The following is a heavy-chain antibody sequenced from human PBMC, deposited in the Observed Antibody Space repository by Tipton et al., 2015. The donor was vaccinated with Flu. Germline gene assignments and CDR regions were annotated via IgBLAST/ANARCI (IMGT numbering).Heavy chain of an antibody. CDR1: GDSIGSPYF. CDR3: ARRDYGTYVSEPHNWFDS. Sequence: TLSLTCSVSGDSIGSPYFWGWIRKPPGGGLEWIGNVHRSGNGYYKPSLKSRVSISVDTSKNQFSLELTSVTAADTAVYYCARRDYGTYVSEPHNWFDSWGQGILVTVSS. D-gene: IGHD4-17*01. CDR2: VHRSGNG. J-gene: IGHJ5*01. V-gene: IGHV4-38-2*01.